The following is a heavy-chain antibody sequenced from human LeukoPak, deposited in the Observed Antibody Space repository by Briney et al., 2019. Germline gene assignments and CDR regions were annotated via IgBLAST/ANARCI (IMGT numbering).Heavy chain of an antibody. D-gene: IGHD6-13*01. CDR2: INPNSGGT. Sequence: ASVKVSCKASGYTFTGYYMHWVRQAPGQGLEWMGWINPNSGGTNYAQKFQGRVTMTRDTSISTAYVELSRLRSDDTAVYCCARGAAAGRFDFDYWGQGTLVTVSS. V-gene: IGHV1-2*02. CDR3: ARGAAAGRFDFDY. CDR1: GYTFTGYY. J-gene: IGHJ4*02.